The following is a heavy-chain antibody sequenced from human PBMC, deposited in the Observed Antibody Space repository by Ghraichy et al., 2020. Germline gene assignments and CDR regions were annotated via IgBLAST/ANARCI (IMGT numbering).Heavy chain of an antibody. Sequence: SETLSLTCTVSGGSVSSGGYYWTWIRQPPGKGLEWIGYIYYSGSTNYNPSLKSRVTISVDTSKNQFSLKLNSVTVADTAVYYCARVAARNSGMDVWGQGTTVTVSS. D-gene: IGHD6-6*01. V-gene: IGHV4-61*08. CDR2: IYYSGST. CDR3: ARVAARNSGMDV. J-gene: IGHJ6*02. CDR1: GGSVSSGGYY.